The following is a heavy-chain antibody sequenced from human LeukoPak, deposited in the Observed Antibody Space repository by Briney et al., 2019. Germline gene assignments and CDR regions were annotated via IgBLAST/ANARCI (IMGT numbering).Heavy chain of an antibody. J-gene: IGHJ4*02. D-gene: IGHD3-9*01. CDR2: IYYSGST. CDR1: GDSIGSYY. CDR3: ARHPEYYDILTGYRYYFDY. V-gene: IGHV4-59*01. Sequence: SETQSLTCTVSGDSIGSYYWSWIRQPPGKGLEWIGYIYYSGSTNYNPSLNSRVTISVDTSRNQFSLKVRSVTAADTAVYYCARHPEYYDILTGYRYYFDYWGQGTLVTVSS.